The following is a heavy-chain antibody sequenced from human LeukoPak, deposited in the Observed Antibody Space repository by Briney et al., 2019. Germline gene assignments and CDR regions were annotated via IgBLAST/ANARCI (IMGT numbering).Heavy chain of an antibody. CDR1: GFTFSSYS. CDR3: ARDRRAQTTVVTPDAFDI. CDR2: ISSSSSTI. Sequence: AGGSLRLSCAASGFTFSSYSMNWVRQAPGKGLEWVSYISSSSSTIYYADSVKGRFTISRDNAKNSLYLQMNSLRAEDTAVYYCARDRRAQTTVVTPDAFDIWGQGTMVTVSS. V-gene: IGHV3-48*01. J-gene: IGHJ3*02. D-gene: IGHD4-23*01.